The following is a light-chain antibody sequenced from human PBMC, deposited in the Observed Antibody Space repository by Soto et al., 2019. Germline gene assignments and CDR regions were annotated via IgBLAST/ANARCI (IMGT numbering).Light chain of an antibody. CDR2: DAS. Sequence: IQMTQNPSTLSASVGDRVTITCRASQSISHFLAWYQQKPGKVPKLLIYDASNLGSGVPSRFSGSGSGTDFTLTISGLQPDDFTTYYCQQYTSYSRAFGQRSMVDIK. J-gene: IGKJ1*01. CDR1: QSISHF. V-gene: IGKV1-5*01. CDR3: QQYTSYSRA.